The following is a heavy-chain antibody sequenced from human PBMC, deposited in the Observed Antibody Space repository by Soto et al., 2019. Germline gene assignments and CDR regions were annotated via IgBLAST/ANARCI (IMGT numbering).Heavy chain of an antibody. CDR2: ISVYSGDT. J-gene: IGHJ6*02. Sequence: ASVKVSCKASGYTFTSYGISWVRQAPGQGLEWMAWISVYSGDTNYAQKVQGRVTMTADTSTSTAYMELGSLRFDDTAVYYCARDPDRGASGMDVWGQGTTVTVSS. D-gene: IGHD3-10*01. CDR3: ARDPDRGASGMDV. CDR1: GYTFTSYG. V-gene: IGHV1-18*01.